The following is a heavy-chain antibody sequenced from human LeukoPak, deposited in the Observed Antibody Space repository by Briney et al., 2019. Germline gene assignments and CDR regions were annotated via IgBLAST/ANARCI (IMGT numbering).Heavy chain of an antibody. V-gene: IGHV3-66*01. D-gene: IGHD3-22*01. CDR2: IYSGDNT. J-gene: IGHJ4*02. Sequence: GGSLRLSCAVSGFTVSSNYMTWVRQAPGKGLEWVSVIYSGDNTYYADSVKGRFTISRDNSKNTLYLQMNRLRAEDTAVYYCAKGVLPPPPHYYDSSGYDFDYWGQGTLVTVSS. CDR1: GFTVSSNY. CDR3: AKGVLPPPPHYYDSSGYDFDY.